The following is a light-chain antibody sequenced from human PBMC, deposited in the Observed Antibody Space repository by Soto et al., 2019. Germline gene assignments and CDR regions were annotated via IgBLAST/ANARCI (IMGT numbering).Light chain of an antibody. CDR3: QQYYSYPFT. Sequence: SLSASVGDRAIITCRASQTISSGLAWYQQKPGKAPKLLIYAASTLQSGVPSRFSGSGSGTDFTLTISCLQSEDFATYYCQQYYSYPFTFGQGTRLDI. CDR2: AAS. CDR1: QTISSG. J-gene: IGKJ5*01. V-gene: IGKV1-8*01.